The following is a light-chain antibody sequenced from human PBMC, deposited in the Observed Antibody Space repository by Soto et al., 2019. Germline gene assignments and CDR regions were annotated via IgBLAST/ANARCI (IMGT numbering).Light chain of an antibody. V-gene: IGKV1-16*02. Sequence: DIQMTQSPSSLSASVGDRVTITCRASQGISNYLAWFQQKPGQAPKSLIYAASSLHSGVPSKFSGSGSGTDFTLTISSLQPEDFANYYCQQYNSYPLTFGGGTKVEIK. CDR2: AAS. CDR3: QQYNSYPLT. CDR1: QGISNY. J-gene: IGKJ4*01.